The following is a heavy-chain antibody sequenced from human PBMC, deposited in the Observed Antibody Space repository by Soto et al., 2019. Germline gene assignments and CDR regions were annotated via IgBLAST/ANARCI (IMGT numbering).Heavy chain of an antibody. CDR2: ISSSNSTI. Sequence: GGSLRLSCAASGFTFSSYSMNWVRQPPGKGLEWVSYISSSNSTIYYADSMKGRFTISRDNAKNSLYLQMNSLRAEDTAVYHCAREGVFIGLFDYWGQGSLVTVSS. V-gene: IGHV3-48*01. J-gene: IGHJ4*02. CDR3: AREGVFIGLFDY. CDR1: GFTFSSYS. D-gene: IGHD3-3*01.